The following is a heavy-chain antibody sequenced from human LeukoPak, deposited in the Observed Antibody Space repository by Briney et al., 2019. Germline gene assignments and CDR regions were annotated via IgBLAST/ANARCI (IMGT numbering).Heavy chain of an antibody. CDR1: GFTFSSYA. J-gene: IGHJ3*02. Sequence: PEGSLRLSCAASGFTFSSYAMHWVRQAPGKGLEWVAVISYDGSNKYYADSVKGRFTISRDNSKNTLYLQMNSLRAEDTAVYYCARATRGYCSSTSCYSLPSSIWGQGTMVTVSS. CDR3: ARATRGYCSSTSCYSLPSSI. D-gene: IGHD2-2*02. CDR2: ISYDGSNK. V-gene: IGHV3-30-3*01.